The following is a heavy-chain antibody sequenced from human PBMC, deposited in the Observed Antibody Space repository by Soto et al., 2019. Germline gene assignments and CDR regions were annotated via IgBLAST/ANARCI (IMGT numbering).Heavy chain of an antibody. Sequence: KPSETLSLTCTVSGGSISSYYWSWIRQPPGKGLEWIGYIYYSGSTNYNPSLKSRVTISVDTSKNQFSLKLSSVTAADTAVYYCARDDGSGSYFGYYGMDVWGQGTTVTVSS. CDR3: ARDDGSGSYFGYYGMDV. D-gene: IGHD3-10*01. V-gene: IGHV4-59*01. J-gene: IGHJ6*02. CDR2: IYYSGST. CDR1: GGSISSYY.